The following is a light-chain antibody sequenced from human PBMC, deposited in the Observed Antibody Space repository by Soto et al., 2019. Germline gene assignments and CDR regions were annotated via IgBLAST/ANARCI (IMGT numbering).Light chain of an antibody. Sequence: QSVLTQSPSASASLGASVKLTCTLSSGHRSYAIAWHQQQPEKGPRYLMKLNSDGSHTKGDGIPDRFSGSSSGAERYLTISSLQSEDEADYYCQTWGAGFRLFGGGTQLTVL. CDR1: SGHRSYA. V-gene: IGLV4-69*01. J-gene: IGLJ3*02. CDR3: QTWGAGFRL. CDR2: LNSDGSH.